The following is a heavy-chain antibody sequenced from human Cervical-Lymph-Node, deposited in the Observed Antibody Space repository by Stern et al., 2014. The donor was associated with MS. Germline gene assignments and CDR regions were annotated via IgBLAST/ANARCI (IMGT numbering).Heavy chain of an antibody. D-gene: IGHD3-16*01. J-gene: IGHJ4*02. CDR2: IDWDDAK. Sequence: QITLKESGPALVKPTQTLTLTCTFSGFSLSTSGMCVSWIRQPPGKALKWRALIDWDDAKYYSTSLKSRTTISKEPSKNHVVLTMTNMDPVDTATYYCARTRLGGGHYFDYWGQGTLVTVSS. CDR3: ARTRLGGGHYFDY. V-gene: IGHV2-70*01. CDR1: GFSLSTSGMC.